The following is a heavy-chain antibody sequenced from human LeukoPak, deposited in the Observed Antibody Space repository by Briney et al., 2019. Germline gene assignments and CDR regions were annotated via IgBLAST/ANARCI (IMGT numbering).Heavy chain of an antibody. V-gene: IGHV3-30*04. J-gene: IGHJ4*02. CDR1: GFSFNSYA. CDR2: ILYDESNK. D-gene: IGHD5-12*01. CDR3: ARDQLAYSGYDTLFDY. Sequence: GSLVLSCAASGFSFNSYAIHWVRQAPGKGLEGVAVILYDESNKYYAESVKGRFTISRDNSKNTLYLQLNSLRPDDTAVYYCARDQLAYSGYDTLFDYWGQGTLVTVSS.